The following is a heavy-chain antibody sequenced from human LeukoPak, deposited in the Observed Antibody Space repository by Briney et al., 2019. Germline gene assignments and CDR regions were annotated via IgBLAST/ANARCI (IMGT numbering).Heavy chain of an antibody. CDR3: ARRIVVVTANWFDP. CDR1: GFTFSDYY. D-gene: IGHD2-21*02. J-gene: IGHJ5*02. V-gene: IGHV3-11*01. CDR2: ISSSGSTI. Sequence: GGSLRLSCAASGFTFSDYYMSWIRQAPGKGLEWVSSISSSGSTIYYADSVKGRFTISRDNAKNSLYLQMNSLRAEDTAVYYCARRIVVVTANWFDPWGQGTLVTVSS.